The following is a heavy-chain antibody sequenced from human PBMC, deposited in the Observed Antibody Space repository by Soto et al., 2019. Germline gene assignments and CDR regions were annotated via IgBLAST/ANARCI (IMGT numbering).Heavy chain of an antibody. CDR3: VREAMSGTYYFDA. Sequence: QVQLQESGPGLLKPSETLTLTCTVTRGSVSSHTHFWTWLRQPPGKGLEWIGYKYYSGISNYNPSLQSRVTISVDTSKNQFSLRLTSVTAADTAVYYCVREAMSGTYYFDAWGQGALVTVSS. CDR1: RGSVSSHTHF. V-gene: IGHV4-61*01. D-gene: IGHD3-3*01. CDR2: KYYSGIS. J-gene: IGHJ4*02.